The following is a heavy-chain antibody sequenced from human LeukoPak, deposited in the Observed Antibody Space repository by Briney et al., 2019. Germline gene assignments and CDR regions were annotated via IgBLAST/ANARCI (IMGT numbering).Heavy chain of an antibody. J-gene: IGHJ6*03. Sequence: GASVKVSCKASGYTFTGYYMHWMRQAPGQGLEWMGWINPNSGGTNYAQKFQGRVTMSVDTSQNQFSLKLNSVTAADMAVYYCAREMAARRGYHYYYYYMDVWGKGTTVTVSS. V-gene: IGHV1-2*02. CDR1: GYTFTGYY. CDR2: INPNSGGT. CDR3: AREMAARRGYHYYYYYMDV. D-gene: IGHD6-6*01.